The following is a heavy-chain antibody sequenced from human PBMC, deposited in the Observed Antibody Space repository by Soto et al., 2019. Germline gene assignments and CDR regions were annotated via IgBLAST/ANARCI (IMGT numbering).Heavy chain of an antibody. V-gene: IGHV1-18*01. CDR1: GYTFTNYG. J-gene: IGHJ5*02. D-gene: IGHD3-10*01. Sequence: QVQLVQSGAEVKKPGASVKVSCKASGYTFTNYGISWVRQAPGQGLEWMGWISAYNGNTKYAQKPQGRVTMTTDTSTSTAYMELRSLRSDDTAVYYCARGVGSGSYYNQYNWFDPWGQGTLVTVSS. CDR2: ISAYNGNT. CDR3: ARGVGSGSYYNQYNWFDP.